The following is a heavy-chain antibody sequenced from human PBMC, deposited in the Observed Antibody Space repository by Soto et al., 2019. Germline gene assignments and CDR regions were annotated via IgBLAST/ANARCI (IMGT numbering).Heavy chain of an antibody. CDR1: GFTFSSYA. CDR2: ISGSGGST. CDR3: ATAEVDY. V-gene: IGHV3-23*01. J-gene: IGHJ4*02. Sequence: GGSLRLSCAASGFTFSSYAMSWVRQAPGKGLEWVSAISGSGGSTYYADSVKGRFTVSRDNARNTLHLQMNSLRAEDTAVYYCATAEVDYWGPGTLVTVSS.